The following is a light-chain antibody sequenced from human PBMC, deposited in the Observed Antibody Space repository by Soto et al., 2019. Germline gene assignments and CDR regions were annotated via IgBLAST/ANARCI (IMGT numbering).Light chain of an antibody. J-gene: IGLJ3*02. CDR1: KNDIGDYKY. CDR2: EVS. CDR3: SSYTVTNTWV. Sequence: QSALTQPASVSGSPGQSITISCTGTKNDIGDYKYVSWYQQHPGKVPKLMIYEVSNRPSGVSNRFSGSKSGNTASLTISGLQPEDEADYYCSSYTVTNTWVFGGGTKVTVL. V-gene: IGLV2-14*01.